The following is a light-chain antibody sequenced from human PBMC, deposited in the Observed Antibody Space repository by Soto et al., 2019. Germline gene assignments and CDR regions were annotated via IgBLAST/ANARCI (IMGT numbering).Light chain of an antibody. CDR3: QQYHNLWT. CDR2: RAS. J-gene: IGKJ1*01. V-gene: IGKV3D-7*01. Sequence: EIVLTQSPGTLSLSPGERATLSCRASQSVSSSYLVWYQQKPGQAPRLLIYRASTRATGTPARFTGSGSGTEFTLTITSLQSEDFALYYCQQYHNLWTFGQGTKVDIK. CDR1: QSVSSSY.